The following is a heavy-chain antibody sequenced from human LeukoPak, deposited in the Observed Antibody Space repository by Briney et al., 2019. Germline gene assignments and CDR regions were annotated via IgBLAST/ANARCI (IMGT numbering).Heavy chain of an antibody. V-gene: IGHV3-30*03. CDR2: ISYDGSNK. CDR3: AREFIGYCSSTSCFSFGY. J-gene: IGHJ4*02. D-gene: IGHD2-2*01. Sequence: GGYLRLSCAASGFTFSSYGMHWVRQAPGKGLEWVAVISYDGSNKYYADSVKGRFTISRDNSKNTLYLQMNSLRAEDTAVYSCAREFIGYCSSTSCFSFGYWGQGTLVTVSS. CDR1: GFTFSSYG.